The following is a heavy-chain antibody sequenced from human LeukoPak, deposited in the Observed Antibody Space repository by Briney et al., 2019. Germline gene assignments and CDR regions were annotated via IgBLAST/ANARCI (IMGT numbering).Heavy chain of an antibody. V-gene: IGHV3-7*01. Sequence: GGSLRLSCAASGFTFSSYDMTWVRQAPGKGLEWVANIKQDGSEKYYVDSVKGRFTISRDNAKNSLYLQMNSLRAEDTAVYYCARETRVRWTDYWGQGILVTVSS. D-gene: IGHD5-24*01. CDR1: GFTFSSYD. CDR2: IKQDGSEK. J-gene: IGHJ4*02. CDR3: ARETRVRWTDY.